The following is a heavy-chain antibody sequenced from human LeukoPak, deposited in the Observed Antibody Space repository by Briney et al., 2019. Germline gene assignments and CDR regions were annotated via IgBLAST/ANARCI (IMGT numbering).Heavy chain of an antibody. CDR1: GFTFDDYG. D-gene: IGHD3-16*01. Sequence: GGSLRLSCAASGFTFDDYGMSWVRQAPGKGLEWVSGINWNGGSTGYADSVKGRFTISRDNSKNTLYLQMNSLRAEDTVVYYCAKVPLITAFKYFDYWGQGTLVTVSS. J-gene: IGHJ4*02. CDR2: INWNGGST. CDR3: AKVPLITAFKYFDY. V-gene: IGHV3-20*04.